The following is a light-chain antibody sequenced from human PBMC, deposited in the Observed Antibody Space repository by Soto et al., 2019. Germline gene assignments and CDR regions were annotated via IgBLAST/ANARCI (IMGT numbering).Light chain of an antibody. J-gene: IGKJ1*01. CDR2: GAS. CDR1: QSVSSSY. CDR3: QQYNKYSWT. Sequence: EIVLTQSPGTLSLSPGERATLSCRASQSVSSSYLAWYQQKPGQAPRLLIYGASSRATGIPDRFSGSGSGTDFTLTISRLEPDDFATYYCQQYNKYSWTFGQGTKVEVK. V-gene: IGKV3-20*01.